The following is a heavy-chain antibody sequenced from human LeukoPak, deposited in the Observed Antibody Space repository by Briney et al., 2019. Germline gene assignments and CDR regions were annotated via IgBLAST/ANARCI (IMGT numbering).Heavy chain of an antibody. CDR2: IYADVAT. CDR1: GASINTYY. D-gene: IGHD1/OR15-1a*01. Sequence: SETLSLTCTVSGASINTYYWSWIRQPAGKGLEWIGRIYADVATNYNSSLKGRVTMSVDTSKNQFSLKLDSLTAADTAVYYCAKVGNNYVFDSWGQGTLVTVSS. CDR3: AKVGNNYVFDS. V-gene: IGHV4-4*07. J-gene: IGHJ4*02.